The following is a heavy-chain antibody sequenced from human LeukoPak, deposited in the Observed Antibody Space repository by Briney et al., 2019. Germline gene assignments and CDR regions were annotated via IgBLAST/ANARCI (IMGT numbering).Heavy chain of an antibody. CDR2: INHSGST. V-gene: IGHV4-34*01. J-gene: IGHJ4*02. CDR3: ARHRSLTYGSGSYKYYFDY. CDR1: GGSFSGYY. D-gene: IGHD3-10*01. Sequence: SETLSLTCAVYGGSFSGYYWSWIRKPPGKGLEWIGEINHSGSTNYNPSLKSRVTISVDTSKNQFSLKLSSVTAADTAVYYCARHRSLTYGSGSYKYYFDYWGQGTLVTVSS.